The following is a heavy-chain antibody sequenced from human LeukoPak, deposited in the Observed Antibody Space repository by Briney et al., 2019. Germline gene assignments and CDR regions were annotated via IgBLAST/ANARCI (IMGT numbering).Heavy chain of an antibody. CDR2: ISYSGST. CDR3: ARGAKEEVVIIWPFDY. V-gene: IGHV4-39*07. J-gene: IGHJ4*02. CDR1: GFTFSSYS. Sequence: PGGSLRLSCAASGFTFSSYSMNWVRQAPGKGLEWIGSISYSGSTYYNPSLKSRVTISVDTSKNQFSLKLSSVTAADTAVYYCARGAKEEVVIIWPFDYWGQGTLVTVSS. D-gene: IGHD3-3*01.